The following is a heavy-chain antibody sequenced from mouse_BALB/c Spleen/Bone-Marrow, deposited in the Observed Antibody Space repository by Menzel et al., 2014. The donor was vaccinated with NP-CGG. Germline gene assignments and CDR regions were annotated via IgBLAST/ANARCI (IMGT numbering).Heavy chain of an antibody. CDR2: ISSGGSYT. D-gene: IGHD2-12*01. V-gene: IGHV5-6*01. CDR3: ARQPLRQVYGMDY. CDR1: GFTFSSYG. Sequence: EVKVVESGGDLVKPGGSLKLSCAASGFTFSSYGMSWVRQTPDKRLEWVATISSGGSYTYYPDSVKGRFTISRDNAKNTLYLQMSSLKSEDTAMYYCARQPLRQVYGMDYWGQGTSVTVSS. J-gene: IGHJ4*01.